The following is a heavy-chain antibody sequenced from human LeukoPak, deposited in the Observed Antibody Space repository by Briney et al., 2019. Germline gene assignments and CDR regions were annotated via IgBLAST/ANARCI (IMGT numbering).Heavy chain of an antibody. J-gene: IGHJ4*02. D-gene: IGHD2-2*01. CDR1: GFTFSSYG. V-gene: IGHV3-33*01. Sequence: PGRSLRLSCAASGFTFSSYGMHWVRQAPGEGLEWVAVIWYDGSNKYYADSVKGRFTISRDNSKNTLYLQMNSLRAEDTAVYYCARPGYCSSTTCYFDYWGQGTLVTVSS. CDR3: ARPGYCSSTTCYFDY. CDR2: IWYDGSNK.